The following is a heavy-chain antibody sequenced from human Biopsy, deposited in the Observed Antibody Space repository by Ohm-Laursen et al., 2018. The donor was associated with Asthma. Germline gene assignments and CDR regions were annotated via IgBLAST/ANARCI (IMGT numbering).Heavy chain of an antibody. CDR3: ARGQGRGIQLWSLDP. J-gene: IGHJ5*02. CDR2: IHNSGNT. Sequence: SETLSLTCTVSGGSISSDYWSWLRQSPGKGLEWIGYIHNSGNTNYNPSLKSRVTISLGTSKSHFSLRLSFVTAADTAVYFCARGQGRGIQLWSLDPWGQGTQVTVSS. D-gene: IGHD5-18*01. V-gene: IGHV4-59*01. CDR1: GGSISSDY.